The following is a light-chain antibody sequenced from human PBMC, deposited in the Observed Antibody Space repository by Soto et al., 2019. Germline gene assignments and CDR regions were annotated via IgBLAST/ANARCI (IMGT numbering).Light chain of an antibody. CDR3: TSYTSGATLI. V-gene: IGLV2-14*03. Sequence: QSALTQPASVSGSPGQSITISCTGTSSDVGAYNYVSWYQHPPGKAPKLMIYDVSSRPSGISHRFSGSKSGSMASLTISGPQAEDEADYYCTSYTSGATLIFGGGTKVTVL. J-gene: IGLJ2*01. CDR1: SSDVGAYNY. CDR2: DVS.